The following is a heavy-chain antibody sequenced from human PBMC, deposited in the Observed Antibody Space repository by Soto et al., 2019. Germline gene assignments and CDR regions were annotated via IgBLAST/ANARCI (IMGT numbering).Heavy chain of an antibody. CDR2: IIPIFGTA. D-gene: IGHD3-3*01. CDR1: GGTFSSYA. V-gene: IGHV1-69*01. Sequence: QVQLVQSGAEVKKPGSSVKVSCKASGGTFSSYAISWVRQAPGQGLEWMGGIIPIFGTANYAQKFQGRVTITADESTSTAYMELSSLRSEGTAVYYCARVEGVLRFLEWLGWFDPWGQGTLVTVSS. J-gene: IGHJ5*02. CDR3: ARVEGVLRFLEWLGWFDP.